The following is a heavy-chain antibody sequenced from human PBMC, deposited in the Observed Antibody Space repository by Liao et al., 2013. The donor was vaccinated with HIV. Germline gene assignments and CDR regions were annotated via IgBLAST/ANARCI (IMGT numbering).Heavy chain of an antibody. J-gene: IGHJ6*03. V-gene: IGHV4-61*02. CDR2: IYSSGSI. CDR1: GGSISSSLYY. Sequence: QVQLQESGPGLVKPSQTLSLTCTVSGGSISSSLYYWSWIRQPAGKGLEWIGRIYSSGSINYNPSLKSRVTMSVDTSKNQFSLKLSSVTAADTAVYYCAGFYCSSTSCRTNYYYYYYMDVWGKGTTVTVSS. CDR3: AGFYCSSTSCRTNYYYYYYMDV. D-gene: IGHD2-2*01.